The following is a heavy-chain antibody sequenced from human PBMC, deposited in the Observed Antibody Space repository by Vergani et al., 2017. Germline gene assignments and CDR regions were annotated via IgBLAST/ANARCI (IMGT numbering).Heavy chain of an antibody. CDR2: IYTSGST. Sequence: QVQLQESGPGLVKPSQTLSLTCTVSGGSIRSGSYYWSWIRQPAGKGLEWIGRIYTSGSTNYNPSRKIRVTISVDTSKNQFSLKLSSVTAADTDVYYCASSEKATIHIFDYWGQGTLVTVSS. CDR1: GGSIRSGSYY. D-gene: IGHD5-24*01. CDR3: ASSEKATIHIFDY. V-gene: IGHV4-61*02. J-gene: IGHJ4*02.